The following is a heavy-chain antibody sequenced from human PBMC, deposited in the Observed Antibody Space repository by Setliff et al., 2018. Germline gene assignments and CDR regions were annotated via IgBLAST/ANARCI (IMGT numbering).Heavy chain of an antibody. CDR3: ARDPLTTTVRHAFDI. V-gene: IGHV4-39*02. J-gene: IGHJ3*02. Sequence: SETLSLTCTVSGGSISSSNYYWGWIRQPPGKGLEWIGNIYYGGSTYYNPSLKSRVTISVDTSKNQFSLKLSSVTAADTAVYYCARDPLTTTVRHAFDIWGQGTMVTVSS. D-gene: IGHD4-4*01. CDR1: GGSISSSNYY. CDR2: IYYGGST.